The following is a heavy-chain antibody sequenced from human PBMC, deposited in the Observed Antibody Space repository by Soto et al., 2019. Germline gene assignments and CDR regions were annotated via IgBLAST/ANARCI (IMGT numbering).Heavy chain of an antibody. V-gene: IGHV4-59*01. J-gene: IGHJ6*02. Sequence: SETLCLTFTVSGGSISNYYLSWILQPPGKGLEWIGYIYYSGSTNYNPSLKSRVTISVDTSKNQFSLKLSSVTAADTAVYYCARSVWDSGYDRIYYYYYGMDVWGQGTTVTVSS. CDR1: GGSISNYY. CDR2: IYYSGST. D-gene: IGHD5-12*01. CDR3: ARSVWDSGYDRIYYYYYGMDV.